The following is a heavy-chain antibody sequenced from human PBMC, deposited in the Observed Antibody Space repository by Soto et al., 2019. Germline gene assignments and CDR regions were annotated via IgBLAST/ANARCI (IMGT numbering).Heavy chain of an antibody. V-gene: IGHV3-30*03. J-gene: IGHJ6*02. D-gene: IGHD3-3*01. Sequence: GGSLRLSCAASGFTFSSYGMHWVRQAPGKGLEWVAVISYDGSNKYYADSVKGRFTISRDNSKNTLYLQMNSLRAEDAAVYYCASRSGSYYYYGMDVWGQGTTVTVSS. CDR2: ISYDGSNK. CDR1: GFTFSSYG. CDR3: ASRSGSYYYYGMDV.